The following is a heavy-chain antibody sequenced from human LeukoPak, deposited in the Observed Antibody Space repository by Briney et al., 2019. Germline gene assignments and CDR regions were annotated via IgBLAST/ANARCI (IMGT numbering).Heavy chain of an antibody. V-gene: IGHV4-59*04. CDR3: ARRSYDSSGYRDLYFDL. CDR1: GGSISSYY. Sequence: SDTLSLTCAVSGGSISSYYWSWIRQPPGKGLEWIGYVYYSGSIYYNPSLKSRVTMSVDTSRNQFSLKLSSVTAVDTAVYYCARRSYDSSGYRDLYFDLWGRGTLVTVSS. J-gene: IGHJ2*01. CDR2: VYYSGSI. D-gene: IGHD3-22*01.